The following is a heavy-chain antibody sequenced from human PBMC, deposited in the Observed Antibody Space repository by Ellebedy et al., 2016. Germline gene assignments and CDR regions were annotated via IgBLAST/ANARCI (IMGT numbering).Heavy chain of an antibody. Sequence: GSLRLSXSVSGDSIGNTYYLWGWIRQAPGKGLEWIGSISESGRTYYNPSLQSRVIISVDTSKNQFSLKLRSVSAADTAIYYCARVTDYGDPDLNWFDPWGQGTLVTVSS. CDR1: GDSIGNTYYL. V-gene: IGHV4-39*07. CDR3: ARVTDYGDPDLNWFDP. D-gene: IGHD4-17*01. J-gene: IGHJ5*02. CDR2: ISESGRT.